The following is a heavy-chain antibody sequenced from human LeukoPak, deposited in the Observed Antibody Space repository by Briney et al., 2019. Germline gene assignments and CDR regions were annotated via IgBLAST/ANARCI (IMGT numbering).Heavy chain of an antibody. CDR3: VRGSTLRHYQY. D-gene: IGHD3-16*01. J-gene: IGHJ4*02. CDR2: IYYSGTT. CDR1: GGSISTSTYY. Sequence: SETLSLTCTVSGGSISTSTYYWGWIRRPPGKGLEWIGSIYYSGTTYYNPSLKTRVTVSVDTSKNQFSLNLSSVTAADTAVYYCVRGSTLRHYQYWGQGTLVTVSS. V-gene: IGHV4-39*01.